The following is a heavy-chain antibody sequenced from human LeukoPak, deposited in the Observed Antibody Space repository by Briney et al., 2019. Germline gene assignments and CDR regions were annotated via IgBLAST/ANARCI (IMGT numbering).Heavy chain of an antibody. V-gene: IGHV1-2*02. Sequence: ASVNVSCQASGYTFTGSYMHWVRQAPGQGLEWMGWINPNNGGTNYAQKFQGRVTMTRDTSISTAYMELSRLRSDDTAVYYCARDWAWEQVWLQHCGQDTQVIVSS. CDR3: ARDWAWEQVWLQH. CDR1: GYTFTGSY. J-gene: IGHJ1*01. CDR2: INPNNGGT. D-gene: IGHD1-26*01.